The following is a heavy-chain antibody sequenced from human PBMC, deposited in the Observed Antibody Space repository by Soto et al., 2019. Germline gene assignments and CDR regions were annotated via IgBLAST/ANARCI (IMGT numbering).Heavy chain of an antibody. CDR1: GGTFSSYT. CDR2: IIPILGIA. Sequence: SVKVSCKASGGTFSSYTISWVRQAPGQGLEWMGRIIPILGIANYAQKFQGRVTITRDTSASTAYMELSSLRSEDTAVYYCARALVATISSHYYYYGMDVWGQGTTVTVS. D-gene: IGHD5-12*01. CDR3: ARALVATISSHYYYYGMDV. J-gene: IGHJ6*02. V-gene: IGHV1-69*02.